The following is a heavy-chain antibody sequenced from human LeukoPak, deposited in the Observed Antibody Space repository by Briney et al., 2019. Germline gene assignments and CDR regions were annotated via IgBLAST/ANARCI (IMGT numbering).Heavy chain of an antibody. Sequence: ASVKVSCKASGYTFTGYYIHWVRQAPGQGLEWMGWINPNSGGTNYQGRVTMTRDTSISTAYMELSRLRSDDTAVYYCARVTIAAEPLNNFDYWGQGTLVTVSS. D-gene: IGHD6-13*01. V-gene: IGHV1-2*02. CDR2: INPNSGGT. J-gene: IGHJ4*02. CDR3: ARVTIAAEPLNNFDY. CDR1: GYTFTGYY.